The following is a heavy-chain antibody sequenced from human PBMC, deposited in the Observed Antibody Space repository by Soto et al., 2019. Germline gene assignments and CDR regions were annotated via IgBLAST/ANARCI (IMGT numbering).Heavy chain of an antibody. CDR1: GFTFSNYG. J-gene: IGHJ4*02. V-gene: IGHV3-23*01. CDR3: AKDHRD. Sequence: EVQLLESGGGLVQPGGSLRLSCAGSGFTFSNYGMSWVRQAPGKGLEWVSAISGSGGTTYYADSVRGRFTISRDNSKNTLCLQSNGLRAEDTALYDCAKDHRDWGQGILVTVSS. CDR2: ISGSGGTT.